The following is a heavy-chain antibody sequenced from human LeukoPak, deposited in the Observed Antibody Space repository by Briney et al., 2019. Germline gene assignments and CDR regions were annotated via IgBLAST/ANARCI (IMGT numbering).Heavy chain of an antibody. CDR1: GFTFSSYS. CDR3: ARGGLRYCSSTSCADGDY. Sequence: GSLRLSCAASGFTFSSYSMNWVRQAPGKGLEWVSSISSSSSYIYYADSVKGRFTISRDNAKNSLYLQVNSLRAEDTAVYYCARGGLRYCSSTSCADGDYWGQGTLVTVSS. CDR2: ISSSSSYI. J-gene: IGHJ4*02. D-gene: IGHD2-2*01. V-gene: IGHV3-21*01.